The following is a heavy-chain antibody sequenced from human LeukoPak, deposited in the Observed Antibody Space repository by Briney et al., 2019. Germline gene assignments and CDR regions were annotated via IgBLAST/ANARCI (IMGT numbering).Heavy chain of an antibody. CDR3: ARGLKYSSSSGPGY. J-gene: IGHJ4*02. CDR1: GFTFSSYA. CDR2: ISSNGGST. D-gene: IGHD6-6*01. V-gene: IGHV3-64*01. Sequence: PGGSLRLSCAASGFTFSSYAMHWVRQAPGKGLKKVSAISSNGGSTYYANSVKGRFTISRDNSKNTLYLQMGSLRVEDMAVYYCARGLKYSSSSGPGYWGQGTLVTVSS.